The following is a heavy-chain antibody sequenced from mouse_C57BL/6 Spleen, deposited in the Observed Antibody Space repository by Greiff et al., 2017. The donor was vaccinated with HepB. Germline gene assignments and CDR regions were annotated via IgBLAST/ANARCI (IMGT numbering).Heavy chain of an antibody. Sequence: EVMLVESGGGLVKPGGSLKLSCAASGFTFSDYGMHWVRQAPEKGLEWVAYISSGSSTIYYADTVKGRFTISRDNAKNTLFLQMTSLRSEDTAMYYCARPAVVATDYFDYWGQGTTLTVSS. D-gene: IGHD1-1*01. CDR3: ARPAVVATDYFDY. V-gene: IGHV5-17*01. CDR1: GFTFSDYG. CDR2: ISSGSSTI. J-gene: IGHJ2*01.